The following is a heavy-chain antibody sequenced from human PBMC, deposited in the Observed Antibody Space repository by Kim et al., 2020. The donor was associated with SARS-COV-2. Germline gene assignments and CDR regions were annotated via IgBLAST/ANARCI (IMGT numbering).Heavy chain of an antibody. CDR3: ARHPGIAAAVDY. CDR1: GGSIGSDY. CDR2: IYYSGST. J-gene: IGHJ4*02. V-gene: IGHV4-59*13. D-gene: IGHD6-13*01. Sequence: SETLSLTCNVSGGSIGSDYWSWIRQPPGKGLEWIGYIYYSGSTNYNPSLKSRVTISVDTSKNQFSLKLSSVTAADTAVYYCARHPGIAAAVDYWGQGTLVTVSS.